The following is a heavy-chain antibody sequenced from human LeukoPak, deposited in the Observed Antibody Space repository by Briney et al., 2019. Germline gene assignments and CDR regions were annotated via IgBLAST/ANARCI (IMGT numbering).Heavy chain of an antibody. D-gene: IGHD3-10*01. CDR2: IGSSSSYS. CDR1: GFTFSSYS. V-gene: IGHV3-21*01. J-gene: IGHJ4*02. Sequence: GGSLRLSCAASGFTFSSYSMNWVRQAPGKGLEWVSSIGSSSSYSYYADSVRGRFTISRDNAKNSLYLQMNTLRAEDTAVYYCARDQPYYSDSGSFVPFHYWGQGTLVTVSS. CDR3: ARDQPYYSDSGSFVPFHY.